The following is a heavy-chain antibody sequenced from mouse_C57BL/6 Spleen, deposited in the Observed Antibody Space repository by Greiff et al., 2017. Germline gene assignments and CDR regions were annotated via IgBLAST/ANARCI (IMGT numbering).Heavy chain of an antibody. Sequence: VQLKESGAELARPGASVKLSCKASGYTFTSYGISWVKQRTGQGLEWIGEIYPRSGNTYYNEKFKGKATLTADKSSSTAYMELRSLTSEDSAVYFCARRGTYYYGSPPYWYFDVWGTGTTVTVSS. CDR1: GYTFTSYG. J-gene: IGHJ1*03. D-gene: IGHD1-1*01. CDR3: ARRGTYYYGSPPYWYFDV. V-gene: IGHV1-81*01. CDR2: IYPRSGNT.